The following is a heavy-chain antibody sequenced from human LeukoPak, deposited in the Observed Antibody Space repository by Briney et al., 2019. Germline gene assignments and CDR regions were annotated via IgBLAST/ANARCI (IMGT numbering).Heavy chain of an antibody. D-gene: IGHD6-19*01. CDR1: GVTFSSYA. V-gene: IGHV3-23*01. Sequence: GSLRLSCAASGVTFSSYAMSLGCPAPGKRLEWVSATSGSVGSTYYADSVKGRFTISRDKSKNTLYLQMNSLRAEDTAVYYCAKTGWFKDYFDYWGQGTLVTVSS. J-gene: IGHJ4*02. CDR2: TSGSVGST. CDR3: AKTGWFKDYFDY.